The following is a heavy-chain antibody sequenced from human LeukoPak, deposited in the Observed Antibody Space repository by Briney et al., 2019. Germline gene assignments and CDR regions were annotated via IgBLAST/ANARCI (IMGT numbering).Heavy chain of an antibody. J-gene: IGHJ4*02. Sequence: SQTLSLTCIISGGSISSHYWSWIRQPPGKGLEYIGYIYYSGSTDYNPSLKSRVTISLDTSKNQFSLNLTSVTAADTAVYYCARRSGVLDSRDSRYYFDHWGQGTLVTVSS. CDR1: GGSISSHY. V-gene: IGHV4-59*11. D-gene: IGHD3-22*01. CDR2: IYYSGST. CDR3: ARRSGVLDSRDSRYYFDH.